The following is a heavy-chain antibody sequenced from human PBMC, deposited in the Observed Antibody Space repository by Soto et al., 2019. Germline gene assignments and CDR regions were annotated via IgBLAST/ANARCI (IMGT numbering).Heavy chain of an antibody. CDR2: IYYSGST. D-gene: IGHD2-15*01. CDR1: GGSISSGDYY. CDR3: ATFHKGGYCSGGSCYSDYGGNQVTGDAFDI. J-gene: IGHJ3*02. Sequence: SETLSLTCTVSGGSISSGDYYWSWIRQPPGKGLEWIGYIYYSGSTYYNPSLKSRVTISVDTSKNQFSLKLSSVTAADTAVYYCATFHKGGYCSGGSCYSDYGGNQVTGDAFDIWGQGTMVTVSS. V-gene: IGHV4-30-4*01.